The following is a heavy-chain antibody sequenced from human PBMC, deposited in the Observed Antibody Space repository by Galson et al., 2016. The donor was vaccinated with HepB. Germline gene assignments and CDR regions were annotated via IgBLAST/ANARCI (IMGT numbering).Heavy chain of an antibody. CDR3: ARVLGGTSTGYFDL. V-gene: IGHV3-33*08. D-gene: IGHD1-1*01. J-gene: IGHJ4*02. Sequence: SLRLSCAASGFTFSTYAMHWVRQAPGKGLEWVALIWYDGSNKYYADSVKGRLTISRDNSKNTLYLQMSSLRAEDTAVYYCARVLGGTSTGYFDLWGQGTLVTVSS. CDR1: GFTFSTYA. CDR2: IWYDGSNK.